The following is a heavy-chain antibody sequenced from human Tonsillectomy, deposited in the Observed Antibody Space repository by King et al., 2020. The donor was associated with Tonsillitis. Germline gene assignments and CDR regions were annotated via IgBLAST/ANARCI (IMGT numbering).Heavy chain of an antibody. CDR1: GYNFDTYW. CDR2: ILPGDSDT. D-gene: IGHD5/OR15-5a*01. CDR3: TKIDVYHSFDF. Sequence: QLVQSGAEVKKPGESLKISCKGSGYNFDTYWIGWVRQMPGKGLEWVGIILPGDSDTRYSPSFQGQVTISADKSISTAYLQWNSLKASDTAMYYCTKIDVYHSFDFWGQGTLVTVSS. J-gene: IGHJ4*02. V-gene: IGHV5-51*01.